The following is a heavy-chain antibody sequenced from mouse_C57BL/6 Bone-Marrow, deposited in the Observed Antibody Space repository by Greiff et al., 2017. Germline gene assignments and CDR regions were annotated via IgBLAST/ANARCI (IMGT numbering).Heavy chain of an antibody. CDR2: ISDGGSYT. V-gene: IGHV5-4*03. CDR3: ARAYDYSDRWYFDV. CDR1: GFTFSSYA. Sequence: EVMLVESGGGLVKPGGSLKLSCAASGFTFSSYAMSWVRQTPEKRLEWVATISDGGSYTYYPDNVKGRFTISRDNAKNNLYLQMSHLKSEDTAMYYCARAYDYSDRWYFDVWGTGTTVTVSS. J-gene: IGHJ1*03. D-gene: IGHD2-4*01.